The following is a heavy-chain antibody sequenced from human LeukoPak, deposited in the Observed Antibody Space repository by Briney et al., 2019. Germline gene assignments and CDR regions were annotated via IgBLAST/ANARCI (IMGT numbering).Heavy chain of an antibody. J-gene: IGHJ4*02. CDR1: GGSFSGYY. CDR3: ARGFSYYDSSGYYY. CDR2: INHSGST. Sequence: ETLSLTCAVYGGSFSGYYWSWIRQPPGKGLEWIXEINHSGSTNYNPSLKSRVTISVDTSKNQFSLKLSSVTAADTAVYYCARGFSYYDSSGYYYWGQGTLVTVSS. V-gene: IGHV4-34*01. D-gene: IGHD3-22*01.